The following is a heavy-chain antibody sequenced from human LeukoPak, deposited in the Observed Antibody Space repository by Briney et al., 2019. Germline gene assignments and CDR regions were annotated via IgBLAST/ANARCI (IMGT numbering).Heavy chain of an antibody. CDR1: GFTFSSYG. Sequence: TGGSLRLSCAASGFTFSSYGMHWVRQAPGKGLEWVAFIRYDGSNKYYADSVKGRFTISRDNSKNTLYLQMNSLRAEDTAVYYCAKDMGYYYDSSGYYYDSWGQGTLVTVSS. J-gene: IGHJ5*01. CDR2: IRYDGSNK. D-gene: IGHD3-22*01. CDR3: AKDMGYYYDSSGYYYDS. V-gene: IGHV3-30*02.